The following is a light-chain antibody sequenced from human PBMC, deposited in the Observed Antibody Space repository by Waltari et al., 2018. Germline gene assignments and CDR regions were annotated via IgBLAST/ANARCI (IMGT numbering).Light chain of an antibody. CDR1: QDISNY. Sequence: DIQMTQSPSSLSASVGDRVTITCQASQDISNYLNWYQKKQGKAPKLLSYDASNLETGVPSRFSGSGSGTDFTFTISSLQPEDIATYYCQQYDNLPLTFGGGTKVEIK. CDR3: QQYDNLPLT. V-gene: IGKV1-33*01. J-gene: IGKJ4*01. CDR2: DAS.